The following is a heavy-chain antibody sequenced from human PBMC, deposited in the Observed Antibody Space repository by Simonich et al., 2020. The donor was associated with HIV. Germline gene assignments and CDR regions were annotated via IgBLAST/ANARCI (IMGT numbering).Heavy chain of an antibody. J-gene: IGHJ4*02. CDR2: INHSGST. CDR1: GGSFSGYY. Sequence: QVQLQQWGAGLLKPSETLSLTCAVYGGSFSGYYWSWIRQPPGKGLEWIGEINHSGSTIYNPSLKSRVTISVDTSKNQFSLKLSSVTAADTAVYYCARRHPTTVTTPYFDYWGQGTLVTVSS. CDR3: ARRHPTTVTTPYFDY. V-gene: IGHV4-34*01. D-gene: IGHD4-17*01.